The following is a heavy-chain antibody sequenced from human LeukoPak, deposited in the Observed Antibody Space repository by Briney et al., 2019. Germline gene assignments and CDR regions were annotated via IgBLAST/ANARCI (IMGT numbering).Heavy chain of an antibody. CDR1: GYTFTSYG. CDR3: ARCRSGSYYFDY. CDR2: ISAYNGNT. V-gene: IGHV1-18*01. J-gene: IGHJ4*02. D-gene: IGHD1-26*01. Sequence: ASVKVSCKASGYTFTSYGISWVRQAPGQGLEWMGWISAYNGNTNYAQKFQGRVTMTRDTSISTAYMELSRLRSDDTAVYYCARCRSGSYYFDYWGQGTLVTVSS.